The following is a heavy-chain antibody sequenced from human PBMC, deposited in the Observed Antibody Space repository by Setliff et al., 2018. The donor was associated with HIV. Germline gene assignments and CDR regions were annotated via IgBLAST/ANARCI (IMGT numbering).Heavy chain of an antibody. CDR1: GGTFNNYA. V-gene: IGHV1-69*13. J-gene: IGHJ4*02. CDR3: ATVFYYNSESYSLDY. D-gene: IGHD3-10*01. Sequence: SVKVSCKASGGTFNNYAISWVRQAPGQGLEWVGGIIPLFGTTNYAQKFQGRVTITADESTYTAHMELNSLRSIDTAMYYCATVFYYNSESYSLDYWGQGMLVTVSS. CDR2: IIPLFGTT.